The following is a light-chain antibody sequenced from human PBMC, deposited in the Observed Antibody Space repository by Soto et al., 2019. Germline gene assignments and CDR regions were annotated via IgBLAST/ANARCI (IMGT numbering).Light chain of an antibody. Sequence: QSALTQPASVSGSPGQSITISCTGSDSDVGGYNYVSWYQQHPGKAPKLIIYDVFNRPSGVSDRFSGSKSGNTASLTTSGLLPEDEADYHCSSYARSSPYVFGPGTKLTVL. CDR1: DSDVGGYNY. V-gene: IGLV2-14*03. CDR2: DVF. J-gene: IGLJ1*01. CDR3: SSYARSSPYV.